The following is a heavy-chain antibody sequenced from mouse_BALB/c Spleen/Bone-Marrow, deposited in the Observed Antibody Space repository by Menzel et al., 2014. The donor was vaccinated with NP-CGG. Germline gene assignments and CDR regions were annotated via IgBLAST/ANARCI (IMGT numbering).Heavy chain of an antibody. V-gene: IGHV1-77*01. J-gene: IGHJ4*01. D-gene: IGHD2-1*01. CDR2: IYPGSGST. CDR1: GYTFTDYV. CDR3: ARRELRMGNYYAVDY. Sequence: QVHVKQSGPELVKPGASVKMSCKASGYTFTDYVISWVKQRTGQGLEWIGEIYPGSGSTYYNEKFKGKATLTADKSSNTAYMQLSSLTSEDSAVYFCARRELRMGNYYAVDYWGQGTSVTVSS.